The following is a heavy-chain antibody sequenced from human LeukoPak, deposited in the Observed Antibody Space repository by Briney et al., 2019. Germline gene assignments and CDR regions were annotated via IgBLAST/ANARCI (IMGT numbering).Heavy chain of an antibody. V-gene: IGHV4-30-2*01. CDR2: IYHSGST. Sequence: PSQTLPLTCAASGGSISSGGYSWSWIRQPPGKGLEWIGYIYHSGSTYYNPSLKSRVTISVDTSKNQFSLKLSSVTAADTAVYYCARLYYDSSGYPREFDYWGQGTLVTVSS. CDR1: GGSISSGGYS. D-gene: IGHD3-22*01. CDR3: ARLYYDSSGYPREFDY. J-gene: IGHJ4*02.